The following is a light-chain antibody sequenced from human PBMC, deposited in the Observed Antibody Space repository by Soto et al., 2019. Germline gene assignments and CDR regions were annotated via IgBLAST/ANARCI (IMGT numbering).Light chain of an antibody. CDR2: DAY. V-gene: IGKV3-11*01. CDR1: QSFRGL. Sequence: EVVLTQSPFTLSLSPGEIATLSCRASQSFRGLLAWYQQKPGQAPSLLIYDAYNSATGIPPRFSGSGSWTDFTVTISSLETEDPAVGYCQQRHRWPITFGQGTRLEIK. CDR3: QQRHRWPIT. J-gene: IGKJ5*01.